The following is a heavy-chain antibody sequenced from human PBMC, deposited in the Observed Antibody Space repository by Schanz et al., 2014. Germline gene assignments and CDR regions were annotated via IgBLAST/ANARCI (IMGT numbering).Heavy chain of an antibody. D-gene: IGHD6-13*01. V-gene: IGHV1-46*03. J-gene: IGHJ4*02. CDR1: GYTFTSDS. Sequence: QVQLVQSGAEAKKPGASVKVSCKASGYTFTSDSMHWVRQAPGQGLEWMGMINPSGGSTTYAQKFQGRVTMTRETSTSTVYMELSSLRSEDTAVYYCARDGVDAAAGGNYWGQGTLVTVSS. CDR2: INPSGGST. CDR3: ARDGVDAAAGGNY.